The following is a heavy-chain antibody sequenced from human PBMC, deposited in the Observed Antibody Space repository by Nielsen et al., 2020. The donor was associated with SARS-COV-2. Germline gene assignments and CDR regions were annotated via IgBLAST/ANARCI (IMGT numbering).Heavy chain of an antibody. CDR2: IYGDNSI. J-gene: IGHJ4*02. V-gene: IGHV3-66*01. CDR1: GFTVSSNY. Sequence: GGSLKLSCAASGFTVSSNYMSWVRQAPGKGLEWVSVIYGDNSIYYADSVKGRFTISRDNSKNTLYLQMNSLRAEDTAVYYCARDSCTGGSCFDYWGQGTLVTVSS. CDR3: ARDSCTGGSCFDY. D-gene: IGHD2-15*01.